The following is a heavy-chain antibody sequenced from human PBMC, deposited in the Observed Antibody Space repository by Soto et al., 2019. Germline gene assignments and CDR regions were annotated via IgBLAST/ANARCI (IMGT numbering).Heavy chain of an antibody. Sequence: GESLNISCKGSGYIFTSYWISWVRELPGKGLGWVGRIDPSDSYTNYSPSIQGHVTISADKSISTAYLQRSSLKASDTAMYYCARHIFCSSTSGYPPEIYGMDVWGQGTTVTVSS. V-gene: IGHV5-10-1*01. CDR2: IDPSDSYT. CDR3: ARHIFCSSTSGYPPEIYGMDV. J-gene: IGHJ6*02. D-gene: IGHD2-2*01. CDR1: GYIFTSYW.